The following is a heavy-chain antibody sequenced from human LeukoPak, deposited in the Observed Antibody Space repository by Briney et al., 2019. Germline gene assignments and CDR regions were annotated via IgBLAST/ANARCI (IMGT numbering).Heavy chain of an antibody. CDR3: ARHLTFYDFWSGYPDDAFDI. D-gene: IGHD3-3*01. V-gene: IGHV4-39*01. Sequence: SETLSLTCTVSGGSISSSSYYWGWIRQPPGKGLEWIGSIYYSGSTYYNPSLKSRVTISVDTSKNQFSLKLSSVTAAVTAVYYCARHLTFYDFWSGYPDDAFDIWGQGTMVTVSS. CDR2: IYYSGST. J-gene: IGHJ3*02. CDR1: GGSISSSSYY.